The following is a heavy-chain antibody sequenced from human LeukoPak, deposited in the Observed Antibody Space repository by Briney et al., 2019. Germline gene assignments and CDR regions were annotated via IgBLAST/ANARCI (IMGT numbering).Heavy chain of an antibody. Sequence: SETLFLTCTVSGGSISSYYWSWIRQPAGKGLEWIGRIYTSGSTNYNPSLKSRVTISVDTSKNQFSLRLSSVTAADTAVYYCARERGSGWYQNWFDPWGQGTLVTVSS. CDR1: GGSISSYY. CDR2: IYTSGST. J-gene: IGHJ5*02. D-gene: IGHD6-19*01. CDR3: ARERGSGWYQNWFDP. V-gene: IGHV4-4*07.